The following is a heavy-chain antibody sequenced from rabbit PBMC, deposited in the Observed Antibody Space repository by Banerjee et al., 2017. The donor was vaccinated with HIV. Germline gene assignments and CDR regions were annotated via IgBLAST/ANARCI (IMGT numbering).Heavy chain of an antibody. J-gene: IGHJ4*01. V-gene: IGHV1S47*01. CDR2: IYSSNGDK. D-gene: IGHD4-1*01. CDR3: ARDLAGVIGWNFNL. CDR1: GSDISSNA. Sequence: QEQLEESGGDLVQPEGSLTLTCKASGSDISSNAMCWVRQAPGKGLELIACIYSSNGDKWYASWVNGRFTISKSSSTTVTLQMTSLTAADTATYFCARDLAGVIGWNFNLWGPGTLVTVS.